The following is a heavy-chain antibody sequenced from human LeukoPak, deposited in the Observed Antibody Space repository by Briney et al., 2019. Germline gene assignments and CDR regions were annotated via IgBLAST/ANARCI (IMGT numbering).Heavy chain of an antibody. CDR3: ARLGGSYWYFDL. V-gene: IGHV4-59*01. CDR2: IYYSGST. D-gene: IGHD3-16*01. J-gene: IGHJ2*01. CDR1: GGSISSYY. Sequence: PSETLSLTCTVSGGSISSYYWSWIRQPPGKGLEWIGYIYYSGSTNYNPSLKSRVTISVDTSKNQFSLKLSSVTAADTAVYYCARLGGSYWYFDLWGRGTLVTVSS.